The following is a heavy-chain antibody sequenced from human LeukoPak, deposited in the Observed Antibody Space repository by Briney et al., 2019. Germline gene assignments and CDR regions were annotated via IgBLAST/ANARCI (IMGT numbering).Heavy chain of an antibody. CDR2: ISSSSSYI. D-gene: IGHD2-15*01. Sequence: PGGSLRLSCAASGFTFSSYSMNWVRQAPGKRLEWVSSISSSSSYIYYADSVKGRFTISRDNAKNSLYLQMNTLRAEDTAVYYCARDRGYCSGGSCYSVPGYWGQGTLVTVSS. CDR1: GFTFSSYS. CDR3: ARDRGYCSGGSCYSVPGY. J-gene: IGHJ4*02. V-gene: IGHV3-21*01.